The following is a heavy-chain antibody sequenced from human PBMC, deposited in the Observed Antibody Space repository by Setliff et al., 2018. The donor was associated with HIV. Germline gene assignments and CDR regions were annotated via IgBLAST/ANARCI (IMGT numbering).Heavy chain of an antibody. CDR3: TRELNGHTSSHYYFGLDV. V-gene: IGHV3-13*01. CDR1: GFIFSSYA. D-gene: IGHD6-6*01. J-gene: IGHJ6*02. Sequence: GGSLRLSCAASGFIFSSYAMHWVRQAPGKGLEWVAVIGTGGDTYYADSVKGRFTISRENAKNSLYLQMNNVRAGDTAVYYCTRELNGHTSSHYYFGLDVWGQGTTVTVSS. CDR2: IGTGGDT.